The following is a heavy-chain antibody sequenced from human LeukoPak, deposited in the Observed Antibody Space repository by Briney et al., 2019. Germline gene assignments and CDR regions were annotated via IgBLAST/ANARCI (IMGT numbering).Heavy chain of an antibody. D-gene: IGHD2-15*01. V-gene: IGHV1-8*02. CDR3: ARGRGRDFDY. J-gene: IGHJ4*02. CDR1: GYTFTDYY. CDR2: MNPNSGNT. Sequence: ASVKVSCKASGYTFTDYYIHWVRQATGQGLEWMGWMNPNSGNTGYAQKFQGRVTMTRNTSISTAYMELSSLRSEDTAVYYCARGRGRDFDYWGQGTLVTVSS.